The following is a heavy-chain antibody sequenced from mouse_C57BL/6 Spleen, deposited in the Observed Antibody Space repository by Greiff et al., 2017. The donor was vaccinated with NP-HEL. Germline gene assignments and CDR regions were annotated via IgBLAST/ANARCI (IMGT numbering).Heavy chain of an antibody. V-gene: IGHV1-64*01. Sequence: QVQLQQPGAELVKPGASVKLSCKASGYTFTSYWMHWVKQRPGQGLEWIGMIHPNSGSTNDNEKFKSKATLTVDKSSSTAYMQLSSLTSEDSAVYYCARGNYVYYFDYWGQGTTLTVSS. CDR2: IHPNSGST. CDR3: ARGNYVYYFDY. J-gene: IGHJ2*01. D-gene: IGHD1-1*01. CDR1: GYTFTSYW.